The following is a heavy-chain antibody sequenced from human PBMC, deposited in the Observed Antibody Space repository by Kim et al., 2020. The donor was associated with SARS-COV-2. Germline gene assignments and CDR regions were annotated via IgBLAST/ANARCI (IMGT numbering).Heavy chain of an antibody. CDR2: INHSGST. CDR3: ARATRTYYDYVWGSYPRRSGGWFDP. Sequence: SQTLSLTCAVYGGSFSGYYWSWIRQPPGKGLEWIGEINHSGSTNYNPSLKSRVTISVDTSKNQFSLKLSSVTAADTAVYYCARATRTYYDYVWGSYPRRSGGWFDPWGQGTLVTVSS. D-gene: IGHD3-16*02. J-gene: IGHJ5*02. CDR1: GGSFSGYY. V-gene: IGHV4-34*01.